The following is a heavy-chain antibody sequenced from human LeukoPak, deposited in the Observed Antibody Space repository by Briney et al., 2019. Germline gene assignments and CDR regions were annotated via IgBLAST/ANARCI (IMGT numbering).Heavy chain of an antibody. CDR2: INPNSGGT. V-gene: IGHV1-2*02. D-gene: IGHD6-13*01. CDR3: ARDRFSGGIAAAGTTLSDY. J-gene: IGHJ4*02. CDR1: GYTFTGYY. Sequence: GASVKVSCKASGYTFTGYYMHWVRQAPGQGLEWMGWINPNSGGTNYAQKFQGRVTMTRDTSISTAYMELSRLRSDDTAVYYCARDRFSGGIAAAGTTLSDYWGQGTLVTVSS.